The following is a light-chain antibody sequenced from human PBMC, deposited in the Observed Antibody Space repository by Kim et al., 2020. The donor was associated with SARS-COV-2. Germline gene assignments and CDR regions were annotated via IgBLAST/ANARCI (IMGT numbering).Light chain of an antibody. V-gene: IGLV10-54*01. J-gene: IGLJ3*02. CDR3: SAWDSSLSSWV. Sequence: QAGLTQPPSMSKGLGQTATLTCTGNSNNVGNQGAAWLQQHQGHPPKLLSYRNNNRPSGISERLSASSSGNTASLTISGLQPEDEADYYFSAWDSSLSSWVFGGGTQLTVL. CDR2: RNN. CDR1: SNNVGNQG.